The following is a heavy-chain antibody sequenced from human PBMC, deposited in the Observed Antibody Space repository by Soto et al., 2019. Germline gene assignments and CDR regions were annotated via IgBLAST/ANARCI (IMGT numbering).Heavy chain of an antibody. CDR2: IYYSGST. Sequence: QVQLQESGPGLVKPSETLSLTCTVSGGSISSYYWSWIRQPPGKGLEWIGYIYYSGSTNYNPSHKSRVTISVDTSKNQFSLKLSSVTAADTAVYYCAREGYCSGGSCYPYFDYWGQGTLVTVSS. CDR3: AREGYCSGGSCYPYFDY. D-gene: IGHD2-15*01. CDR1: GGSISSYY. J-gene: IGHJ4*02. V-gene: IGHV4-59*01.